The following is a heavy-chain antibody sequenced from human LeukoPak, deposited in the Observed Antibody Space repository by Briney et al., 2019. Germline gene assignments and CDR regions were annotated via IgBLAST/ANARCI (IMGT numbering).Heavy chain of an antibody. V-gene: IGHV3-30*04. CDR3: AREVPPYYYGMDV. Sequence: GGSLRLSCAASGFTFSSYAMHWVRQAPGKGLEWVAVISYDGSNKYYADSVKGRFTISRDNSKNTLYLQMNSLRAEDTAVYYCAREVPPYYYGMDVWGQGATVTVSS. CDR2: ISYDGSNK. J-gene: IGHJ6*02. CDR1: GFTFSSYA.